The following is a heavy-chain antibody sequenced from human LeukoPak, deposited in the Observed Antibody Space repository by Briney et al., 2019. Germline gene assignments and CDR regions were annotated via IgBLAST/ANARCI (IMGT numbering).Heavy chain of an antibody. V-gene: IGHV4-59*01. D-gene: IGHD6-13*01. CDR3: AREVAAAGDAFDI. CDR2: IYYSGST. Sequence: PSETLSFACTVSGGSISSYYWSWIRQPPGKGLEWIGYIYYSGSTNYNPSLKSRVTISVDTSKNQFSLKLSSVTAADTAVYYCAREVAAAGDAFDIWGQGTMVTVSS. CDR1: GGSISSYY. J-gene: IGHJ3*02.